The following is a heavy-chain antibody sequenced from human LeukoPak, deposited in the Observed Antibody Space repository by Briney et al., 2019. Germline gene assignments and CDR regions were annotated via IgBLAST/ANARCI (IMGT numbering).Heavy chain of an antibody. CDR2: FYTSGTT. D-gene: IGHD3-3*02. Sequence: SETLSLTCTVSGASISSFYWSWIRQPAGKGLEWIGRFYTSGTTNYNPSLKSRVTGSVDPSKNQFSLKLTSVTAADTAVYYCARDLAYHYYMDVWGKGTTVTVSS. CDR1: GASISSFY. CDR3: ARDLAYHYYMDV. J-gene: IGHJ6*03. V-gene: IGHV4-4*07.